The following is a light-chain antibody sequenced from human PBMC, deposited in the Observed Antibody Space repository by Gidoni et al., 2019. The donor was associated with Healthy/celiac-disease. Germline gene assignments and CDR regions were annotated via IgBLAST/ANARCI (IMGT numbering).Light chain of an antibody. J-gene: IGLJ3*02. CDR1: SNDVGGYNY. CDR2: DVS. Sequence: SALTQPRSVSGSPGQSVTISCTGTSNDVGGYNYVSWYQQHPGKAPKVMIHDVSKRPSGGPDRFSGSKSGNTASLTISGLQAEDEADYYCYSYADRYTWVFGGGTKLTVL. V-gene: IGLV2-11*01. CDR3: YSYADRYTWV.